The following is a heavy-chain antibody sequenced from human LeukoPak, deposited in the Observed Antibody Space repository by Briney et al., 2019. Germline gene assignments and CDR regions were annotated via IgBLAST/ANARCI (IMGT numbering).Heavy chain of an antibody. CDR1: GFTFGDYA. CDR2: IRSKAYGGTT. Sequence: GRSLRLSCAASGFTFGDYAMSWVRQAPGKGLEWVGFIRSKAYGGTTAYAASVKGRFTISRDDSKSIAYLQMTSQKTEDTAVYYCTRALVPAVWFGELLGYWGQGTLVTVSS. V-gene: IGHV3-49*04. J-gene: IGHJ4*02. CDR3: TRALVPAVWFGELLGY. D-gene: IGHD3-10*01.